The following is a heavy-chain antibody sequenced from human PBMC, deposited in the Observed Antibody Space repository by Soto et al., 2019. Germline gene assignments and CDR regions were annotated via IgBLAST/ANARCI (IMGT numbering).Heavy chain of an antibody. CDR1: GGSINTGNYY. V-gene: IGHV4-39*01. CDR2: IYYSGRT. Sequence: QLQLQESGPGLVKPSETLSLTCIVSGGSINTGNYYWGWVRQPPGKGLEWIGSIYYSGRTHYNPSLKSRVTISLDTAKNQFSLNRNSVTAADTALFYSARHDIVAAAPDFWGQGTLVTVPS. J-gene: IGHJ4*02. D-gene: IGHD2-2*01. CDR3: ARHDIVAAAPDF.